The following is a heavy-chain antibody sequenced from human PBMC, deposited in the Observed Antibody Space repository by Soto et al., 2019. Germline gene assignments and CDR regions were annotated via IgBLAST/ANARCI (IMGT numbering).Heavy chain of an antibody. CDR1: GFTYSTYT. D-gene: IGHD6-6*01. CDR3: ARDGVSSTEYTGNYGTHFAF. CDR2: ISYDGNNK. J-gene: IGHJ1*01. Sequence: PGGSLRLSCAASGFTYSTYTMHWVRQAPGKGLEWVAVISYDGNNKFYADSVKGRFTISRDSTKQTLYLQMNSLRPDDTAMYYCARDGVSSTEYTGNYGTHFAFRAQGSSDPVSS. V-gene: IGHV3-30-3*01.